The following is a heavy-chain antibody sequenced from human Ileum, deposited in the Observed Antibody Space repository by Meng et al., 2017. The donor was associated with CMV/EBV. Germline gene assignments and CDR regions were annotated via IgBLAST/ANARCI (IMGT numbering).Heavy chain of an antibody. CDR3: ARRVAGLGANFDY. J-gene: IGHJ4*02. D-gene: IGHD3-3*01. CDR2: VYYSGST. Sequence: VSGGSITSSYYWGWIRQPPGKGLEWIVSVYYSGSTNYNPSLKSRVTISVDMSKHHLSLKLTSVTAADTAVYYCARRVAGLGANFDYWGQGTLVTVSS. CDR1: GGSITSSYY. V-gene: IGHV4-39*02.